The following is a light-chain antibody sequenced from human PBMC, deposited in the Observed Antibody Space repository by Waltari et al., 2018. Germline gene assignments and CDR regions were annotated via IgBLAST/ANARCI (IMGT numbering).Light chain of an antibody. J-gene: IGLJ3*02. CDR3: ATWVTSVGDVWV. CDR1: SSNFGSNY. Sequence: QSVLTQPPSVSAAPGQTVTISCPGSSSNFGSNYLSLYQHLPRTAPKVLIFNNNERPSAIPARFSGSTSGTSATLVITGLQTGDEADYYCATWVTSVGDVWVFGGGTRLTVL. CDR2: NNN. V-gene: IGLV1-51*01.